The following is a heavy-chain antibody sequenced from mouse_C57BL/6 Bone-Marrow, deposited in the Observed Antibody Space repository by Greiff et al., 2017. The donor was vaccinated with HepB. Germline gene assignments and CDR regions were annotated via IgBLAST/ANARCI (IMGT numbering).Heavy chain of an antibody. Sequence: EVKLVESGGGLVQPGGSMKLSCVASGFTFSNYWMNWARQSPEKGLEWVAQIRLKSDNYATHYAESVKGRFTISRDDSKSSVYLQMNNLRAEDTGIYYCTGVTTVVDYWGQGTTLTVSS. V-gene: IGHV6-3*01. CDR3: TGVTTVVDY. CDR2: IRLKSDNYAT. J-gene: IGHJ2*01. D-gene: IGHD1-1*01. CDR1: GFTFSNYW.